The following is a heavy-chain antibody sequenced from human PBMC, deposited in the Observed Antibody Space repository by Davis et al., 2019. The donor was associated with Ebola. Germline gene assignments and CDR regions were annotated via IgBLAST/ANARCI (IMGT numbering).Heavy chain of an antibody. CDR1: GFSLSSYG. V-gene: IGHV3-33*06. CDR2: IWSDETKR. J-gene: IGHJ4*02. Sequence: GGSLRLSCAVSGFSLSSYGVHWVRQAPGKGLEWVAVIWSDETKRHYADSVKGRFTISRDNSNNTLSLQMNSLRAEDTAVYYCAKSSLETPFDYWGQGTLVTVSS. CDR3: AKSSLETPFDY. D-gene: IGHD4-23*01.